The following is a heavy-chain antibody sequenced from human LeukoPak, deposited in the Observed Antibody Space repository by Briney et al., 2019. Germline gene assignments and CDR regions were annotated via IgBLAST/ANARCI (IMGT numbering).Heavy chain of an antibody. CDR1: GYTFTNYC. V-gene: IGHV1-18*04. D-gene: IGHD3-3*01. CDR2: ISTSNGHT. J-gene: IGHJ4*02. Sequence: GASVKVSCKTSGYTFTNYCLSWVRQAPGQGLEWMGWISTSNGHTNYAQKFQGRVTLTTDTSTRTAYMELRSLRSNDTAVYYCARDLFAYYDLLSPLDHWGQGTLVTVSS. CDR3: ARDLFAYYDLLSPLDH.